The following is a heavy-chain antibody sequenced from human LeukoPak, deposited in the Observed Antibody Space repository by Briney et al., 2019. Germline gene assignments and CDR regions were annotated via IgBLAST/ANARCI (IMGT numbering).Heavy chain of an antibody. J-gene: IGHJ4*02. CDR3: AKAPVTTCRGAYCYPFDY. D-gene: IGHD2-21*01. Sequence: PGGSLRLSCAASGFTFSDYYMSWIRQAPGKGLEWVSAISDSGNTYHADSVKGRFTISRDSSKNTLFLQVNRLRPEDAAVYYCAKAPVTTCRGAYCYPFDYWGQGTLVTVSS. V-gene: IGHV3-23*01. CDR1: GFTFSDYY. CDR2: ISDSGNT.